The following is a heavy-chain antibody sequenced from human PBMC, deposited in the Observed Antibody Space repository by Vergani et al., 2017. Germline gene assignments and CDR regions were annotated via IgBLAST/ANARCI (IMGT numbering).Heavy chain of an antibody. CDR2: INPNSGGT. CDR1: GYTFTGYY. V-gene: IGHV1-2*02. Sequence: QVQLVQSGAEVKKPGASVKVSCKASGYTFTGYYMHWVRQAPGQGLEWMGWINPNSGGTNYAQKFQGRVTMTRDTSISTAYMELSRLRSDDTAVYYCAKREESSGWYGEYFQHWGQGTLVTVSS. CDR3: AKREESSGWYGEYFQH. J-gene: IGHJ1*01. D-gene: IGHD6-19*01.